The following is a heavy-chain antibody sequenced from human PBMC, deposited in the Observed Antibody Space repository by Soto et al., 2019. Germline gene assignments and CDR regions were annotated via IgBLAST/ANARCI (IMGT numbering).Heavy chain of an antibody. Sequence: GGSLRLSCAASGFTVSSNYMSWVRQAPGKGLEWVSVIYSGGSTYYADSVKGRFTISRDNSKNTLYLQMNSLRAEDTAVYYCARSGSGIWSGYRRGREEYYYMDVWGKGTTVTVSS. J-gene: IGHJ6*03. CDR2: IYSGGST. V-gene: IGHV3-66*01. D-gene: IGHD3-3*01. CDR1: GFTVSSNY. CDR3: ARSGSGIWSGYRRGREEYYYMDV.